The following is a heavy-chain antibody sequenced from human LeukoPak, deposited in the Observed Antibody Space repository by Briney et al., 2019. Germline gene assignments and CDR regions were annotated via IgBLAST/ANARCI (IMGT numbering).Heavy chain of an antibody. D-gene: IGHD1-26*01. CDR2: INRDGSEK. CDR3: ARDLVGASYY. V-gene: IGHV3-7*01. J-gene: IGHJ4*02. CDR1: GFTFSSFW. Sequence: SGGSLRLSCVASGFTFSSFWMSWLRQAPGKGLEWVANINRDGSEKHYMDSVKGRFTISRDNAKDSLYLQMNSLRAEDTAVYYCARDLVGASYYWGQGTLVTVSS.